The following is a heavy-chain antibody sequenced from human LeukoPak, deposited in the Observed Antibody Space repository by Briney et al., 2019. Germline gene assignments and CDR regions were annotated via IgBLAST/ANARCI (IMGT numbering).Heavy chain of an antibody. CDR2: ISYDGSNK. D-gene: IGHD6-19*01. CDR3: ARDSGSSIAVAGRLDY. V-gene: IGHV3-30-3*01. Sequence: GGSLRLSCAASGFTFSSYAMHWVRQAPGKGLEWVAVISYDGSNKYYADSVKGRFTISRDNAKNSLYLQMNSLRAEDTAVYYCARDSGSSIAVAGRLDYWGQGTLVTVSS. J-gene: IGHJ4*02. CDR1: GFTFSSYA.